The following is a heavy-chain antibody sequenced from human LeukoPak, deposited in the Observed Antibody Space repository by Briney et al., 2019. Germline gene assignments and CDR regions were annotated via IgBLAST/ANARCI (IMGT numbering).Heavy chain of an antibody. CDR1: GGSISSYY. CDR2: IYYSGST. J-gene: IGHJ4*02. Sequence: PSENLSLTCTVSGGSISSYYWSWIRQPPGKGLEGVGYIYYSGSTNYHPSLKRRVTISVDTSKSQFSLKLSSLTAADTAVYYCARWLSSSWFGEFFDYCGQGTLVTVSS. D-gene: IGHD6-13*01. CDR3: ARWLSSSWFGEFFDY. V-gene: IGHV4-59*01.